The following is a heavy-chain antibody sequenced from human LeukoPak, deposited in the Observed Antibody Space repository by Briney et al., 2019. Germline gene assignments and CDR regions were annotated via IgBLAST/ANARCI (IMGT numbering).Heavy chain of an antibody. CDR1: GFTFSSYA. J-gene: IGHJ4*02. Sequence: PGGSLRLSCAASGFTFSSYAMSWVRQAPGKGLEWVSAISGSGGSTYYADSVKGRFTISRDNSKNTLYLQMNSLRAEDTAVYYCAKDIRQQLPYGYYFDYWGQGTLVTVSS. CDR3: AKDIRQQLPYGYYFDY. D-gene: IGHD2-2*02. CDR2: ISGSGGST. V-gene: IGHV3-23*01.